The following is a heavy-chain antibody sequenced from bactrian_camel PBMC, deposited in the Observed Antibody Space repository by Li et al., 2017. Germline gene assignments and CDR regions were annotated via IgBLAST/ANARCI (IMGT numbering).Heavy chain of an antibody. CDR2: TDTDGDNT. J-gene: IGHJ6*01. CDR3: ATRYGGRGTSDLGY. V-gene: IGHV3S31*01. CDR1: GFAFSDYS. D-gene: IGHD6*01. Sequence: VQLVESGGGLVQPGGSLRLSCAASGFAFSDYSVTWVRQAAGKGLEWQSTTDTDGDNTYYADSVKGRFTISRDNTKNILYLQMNCLKTEDTALYYCATRYGGRGTSDLGYWGQGTQVTVS.